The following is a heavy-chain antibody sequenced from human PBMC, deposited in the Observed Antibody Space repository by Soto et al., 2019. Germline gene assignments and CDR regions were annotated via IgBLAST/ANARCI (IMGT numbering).Heavy chain of an antibody. CDR3: ARVWFGELSWFDP. J-gene: IGHJ5*02. CDR2: IIPILGIA. Sequence: SVKVSCKASGGTFSSYTISWVRQAPGQGLEWMGRIIPILGIANYAQKFQGRVTITADKSTSTAYMELSSLRSEDTAVYYCARVWFGELSWFDPWGQGTLVTVSS. CDR1: GGTFSSYT. V-gene: IGHV1-69*02. D-gene: IGHD3-10*01.